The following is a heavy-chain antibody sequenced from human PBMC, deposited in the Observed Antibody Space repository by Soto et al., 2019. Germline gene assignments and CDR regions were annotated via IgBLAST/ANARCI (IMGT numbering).Heavy chain of an antibody. CDR2: ISSDENNR. V-gene: IGHV3-30-3*01. D-gene: IGHD5-18*01. Sequence: QVQLVESGGGVVQPGRSLRLSCAASGFTFRSYAMHWVRQAPGKGLEWVAVISSDENNRSYADSVKGRFTISRDNTKNTLDLQVDSLRAEDTDVYYCARALDTTMASKDNWFDPWGQGTLVTVSS. CDR3: ARALDTTMASKDNWFDP. J-gene: IGHJ5*02. CDR1: GFTFRSYA.